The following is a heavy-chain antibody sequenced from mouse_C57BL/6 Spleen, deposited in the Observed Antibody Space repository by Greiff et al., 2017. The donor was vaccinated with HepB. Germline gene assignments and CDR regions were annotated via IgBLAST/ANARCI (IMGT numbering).Heavy chain of an antibody. Sequence: EVQLVESGGDLVKPGGSLKLSCAASGFTFSSYGMSWVRQTPDKRLEWVATISSGGSYTYYPDSVKGRCTISRDNAKNTLYLQMSSLKSEDTAMYYCARDDGNPYYAMDYWGQGTSVTVSS. J-gene: IGHJ4*01. CDR1: GFTFSSYG. CDR3: ARDDGNPYYAMDY. V-gene: IGHV5-6*01. CDR2: ISSGGSYT. D-gene: IGHD2-1*01.